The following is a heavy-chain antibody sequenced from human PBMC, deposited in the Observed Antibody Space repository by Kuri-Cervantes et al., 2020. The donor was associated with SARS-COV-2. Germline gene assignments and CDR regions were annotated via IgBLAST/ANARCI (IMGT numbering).Heavy chain of an antibody. CDR1: GGSISSSSYY. CDR3: ARHLWSDGMDV. Sequence: GSLRLSCTVSGGSISSSSYYWGWIRQPPGKGLEWVGSIYYSGSTYYNPSLKSRVTISVDTSKNQFSLKLSSVTAADAAVYYCARHLWSDGMDVWGQGTTVTVSS. D-gene: IGHD2-8*02. J-gene: IGHJ6*02. V-gene: IGHV4-39*01. CDR2: IYYSGST.